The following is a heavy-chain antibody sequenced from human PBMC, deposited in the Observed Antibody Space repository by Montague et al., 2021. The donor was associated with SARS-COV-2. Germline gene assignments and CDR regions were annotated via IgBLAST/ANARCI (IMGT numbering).Heavy chain of an antibody. CDR2: IYYTGNT. Sequence: SETLSLTCSVSGDSITTYYWSWIRQSPGRGLEWIGHIYYTGNTKYNPSLKSRVTISVDTSRSQFSLKLNSVTAADTAVYYCARAQTTCGIASCVNDFDYWGQGTLVTVSS. J-gene: IGHJ4*02. CDR1: GDSITTYY. CDR3: ARAQTTCGIASCVNDFDY. V-gene: IGHV4-59*01. D-gene: IGHD2-2*01.